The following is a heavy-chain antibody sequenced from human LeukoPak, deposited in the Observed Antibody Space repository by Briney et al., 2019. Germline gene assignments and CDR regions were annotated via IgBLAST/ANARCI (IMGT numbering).Heavy chain of an antibody. D-gene: IGHD3-16*01. CDR3: VRARAGGLDY. CDR1: GVTVTYNY. V-gene: IGHV3-30*03. J-gene: IGHJ4*02. Sequence: GGSLRLSCAASGVTVTYNYMSWVRQAPGRGLEWVAVLSFDGAHKYYAESVKGRFTISRDNSNNTLFLQMDSLRIEDTALYYCVRARAGGLDYWGQGTLVTVSS. CDR2: LSFDGAHK.